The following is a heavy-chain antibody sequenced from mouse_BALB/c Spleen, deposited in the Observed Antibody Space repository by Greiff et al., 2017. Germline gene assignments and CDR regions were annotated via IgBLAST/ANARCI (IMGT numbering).Heavy chain of an antibody. Sequence: VKLMESGAELVRPGASVKLSCKASGYTFTSYWINWVKQRPGQGLEWIGNIYPSDSYTNYNQKFKDKATLTVDKSSSTAYMQLSSPTSEDSAVYYCTRDYGYNYWGQGTTLTVSS. CDR1: GYTFTSYW. D-gene: IGHD1-2*01. CDR3: TRDYGYNY. CDR2: IYPSDSYT. J-gene: IGHJ2*01. V-gene: IGHV1-69*02.